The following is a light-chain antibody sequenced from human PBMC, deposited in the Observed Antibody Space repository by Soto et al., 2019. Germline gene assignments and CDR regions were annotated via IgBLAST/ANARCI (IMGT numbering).Light chain of an antibody. J-gene: IGLJ2*01. CDR1: SSNIGSDT. CDR3: ASWDDSLNGPV. Sequence: QSVLTQPPSASGTPGQRVTISCSGSSSNIGSDTVNWYQQFPGTAPKLLIYTNDKRPSGVPDRSSGSKSGTSASLAISGLQSEDEADYYCASWDDSLNGPVFGGGTKVTVL. CDR2: TND. V-gene: IGLV1-44*01.